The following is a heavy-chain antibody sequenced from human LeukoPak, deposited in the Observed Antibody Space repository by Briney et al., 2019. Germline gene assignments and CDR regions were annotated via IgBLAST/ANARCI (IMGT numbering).Heavy chain of an antibody. D-gene: IGHD3-10*01. CDR3: SKGITLVRGFTDFDY. J-gene: IGHJ4*02. CDR1: GFTFSRFA. CDR2: IIDNGDRT. Sequence: GGSLRLSCAASGFTFSRFAMNWVRQAPGKGLEWVATIIDNGDRTYYADSVRGRFTPSRDNSNNTLSLQMNSLRAEDTATYYCSKGITLVRGFTDFDYWGQGTLVTVSS. V-gene: IGHV3-23*01.